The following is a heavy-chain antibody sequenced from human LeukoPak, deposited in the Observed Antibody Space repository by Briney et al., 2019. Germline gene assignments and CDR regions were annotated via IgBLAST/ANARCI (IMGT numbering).Heavy chain of an antibody. J-gene: IGHJ3*02. CDR2: MYHTGSS. CDR3: AGDQGGSAHRHAFDI. Sequence: SETLSLTCTVSGGSVDTIDYYWSWIRQPPGKGLEWIGYMYHTGSSIYSPSLKSQLTISVDTSKNQFSLNLSSMTAADTAVYYCAGDQGGSAHRHAFDIWGQGTLVTVSS. D-gene: IGHD1-26*01. CDR1: GGSVDTIDYY. V-gene: IGHV4-61*08.